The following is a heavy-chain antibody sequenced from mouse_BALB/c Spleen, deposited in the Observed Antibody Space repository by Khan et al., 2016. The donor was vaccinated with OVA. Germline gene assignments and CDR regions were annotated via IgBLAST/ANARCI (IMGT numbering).Heavy chain of an antibody. V-gene: IGHV1S136*01. CDR2: INPHNDGA. D-gene: IGHD1-1*01. J-gene: IGHJ3*01. CDR1: GYSFTNYI. Sequence: VQLQQSGPELVKPGASVKMSCKASGYSFTNYIIHWVKQEPGQGLEWIGYINPHNDGAKYNEKFKGKATLTSDKSSSTAYMELSGLTSDDSAVDYCARDYGRSFWFAYWGQGTLVTVSA. CDR3: ARDYGRSFWFAY.